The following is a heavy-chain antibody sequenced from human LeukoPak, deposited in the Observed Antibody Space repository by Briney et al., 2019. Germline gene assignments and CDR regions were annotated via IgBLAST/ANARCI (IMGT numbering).Heavy chain of an antibody. Sequence: SETLSLTCTVSGGSISSYYWSWIRQPAGKGLEWIGRIYTSGSTNYNPSLKSRVTMSVDTSKNQFSLKLSSVTAADTAVYYCARTRKVLRYFDWLLPGRYYYYGMDVWGQGTTVTVSS. CDR1: GGSISSYY. V-gene: IGHV4-4*07. D-gene: IGHD3-9*01. CDR3: ARTRKVLRYFDWLLPGRYYYYGMDV. J-gene: IGHJ6*02. CDR2: IYTSGST.